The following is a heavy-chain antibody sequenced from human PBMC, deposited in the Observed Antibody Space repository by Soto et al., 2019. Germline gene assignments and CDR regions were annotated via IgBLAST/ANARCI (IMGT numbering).Heavy chain of an antibody. CDR3: ARSSESGVVAANNLFDP. D-gene: IGHD2-15*01. CDR1: GYTFTGYY. CDR2: INPNSGGT. Sequence: QVQLVQSGAEVKKPGASVKVSCKASGYTFTGYYMHWVRQAPGQGLEWMGWINPNSGGTNYAQKFQGWVTMTRDTSISTAYMELSRLRSDDTAVYYCARSSESGVVAANNLFDPWGQGTLVTVSS. V-gene: IGHV1-2*04. J-gene: IGHJ5*02.